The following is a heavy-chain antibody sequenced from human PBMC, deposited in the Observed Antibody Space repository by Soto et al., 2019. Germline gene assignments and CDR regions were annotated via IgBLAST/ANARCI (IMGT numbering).Heavy chain of an antibody. CDR3: ARRSGWAFDI. V-gene: IGHV4-59*08. Sequence: SETLSLTCTVSGVSISSYYWSWIRQPPGKGLEWIGYIYYSGSTNYNPSLKSRVTISVDTSKNQFSLKLSSVTAADTAVYYCARRSGWAFDIWGQGTMVTVSS. CDR1: GVSISSYY. J-gene: IGHJ3*02. CDR2: IYYSGST.